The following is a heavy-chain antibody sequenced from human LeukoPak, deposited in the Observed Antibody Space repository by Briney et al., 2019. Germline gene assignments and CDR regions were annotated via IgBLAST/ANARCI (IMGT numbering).Heavy chain of an antibody. CDR1: GGSISSGGYS. D-gene: IGHD1-14*01. Sequence: SQTLSLTCTVSGGSISSGGYSWSWIRQHPGKGLEWIGYIYYSGSTYYNPSLKSRVTISVDTSKNQFSLKLSSVTAADTAVYYCARGGTGTPFDPWGQGTLVTVSS. J-gene: IGHJ5*02. CDR3: ARGGTGTPFDP. CDR2: IYYSGST. V-gene: IGHV4-31*03.